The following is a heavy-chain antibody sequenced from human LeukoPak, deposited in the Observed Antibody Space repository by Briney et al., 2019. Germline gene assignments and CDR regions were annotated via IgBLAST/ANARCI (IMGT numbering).Heavy chain of an antibody. D-gene: IGHD3-10*01. Sequence: GGSLRLSCAASGFTFDDYGMSWVRQAPGKGLEWVSGINWNGGSTVYADSVKGRFTISRDNAKNSLYLQMNSLRAEDTALYYCARTRWFGEIYYYYMDVWGKGTTVTVSS. CDR1: GFTFDDYG. CDR3: ARTRWFGEIYYYYMDV. V-gene: IGHV3-20*04. CDR2: INWNGGST. J-gene: IGHJ6*03.